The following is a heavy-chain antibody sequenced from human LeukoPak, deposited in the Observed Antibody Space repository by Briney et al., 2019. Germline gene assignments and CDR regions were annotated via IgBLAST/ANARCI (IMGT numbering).Heavy chain of an antibody. CDR2: ISGSGGST. CDR3: AKSSVVPAAIWLTPFDP. CDR1: GFTFSSYA. D-gene: IGHD2-2*01. J-gene: IGHJ5*02. V-gene: IGHV3-23*01. Sequence: GGSLRISCAASGFTFSSYAKSWVRQAPGKGLEWVSAISGSGGSTYYADSVKGRFTISRDNSKNTLYLQMNSLRAEDTAVYYCAKSSVVPAAIWLTPFDPWGQGTLVTVSS.